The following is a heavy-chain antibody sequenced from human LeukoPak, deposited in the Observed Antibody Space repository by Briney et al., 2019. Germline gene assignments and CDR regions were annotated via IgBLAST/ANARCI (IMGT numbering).Heavy chain of an antibody. CDR1: GFTFSNYG. D-gene: IGHD2-2*01. CDR2: IRYDGSIK. Sequence: PGGSLRLSCAASGFTFSNYGIHWVRQAPGKGLEWVAFIRYDGSIKYYADSVKGRFTISRDNSKNTLSLHMNSLRAEDTAVYYCAKDSVPAADDAFDIWGQGTMVTVSS. J-gene: IGHJ3*02. V-gene: IGHV3-30*02. CDR3: AKDSVPAADDAFDI.